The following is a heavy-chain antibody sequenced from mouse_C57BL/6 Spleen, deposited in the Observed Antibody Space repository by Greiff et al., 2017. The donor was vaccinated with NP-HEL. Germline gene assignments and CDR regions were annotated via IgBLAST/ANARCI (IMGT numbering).Heavy chain of an antibody. CDR2: ISYDGSN. CDR3: ARETLYYGNYVYAMDY. J-gene: IGHJ4*01. D-gene: IGHD2-1*01. Sequence: EVKLVESGPGLVKPSQSLSLTCSVTGYSITSGYYWNWIRQFPGNKLEWMGYISYDGSNNYNPSLKNRISITRDTSKNQFFLKLNSVTTEDTATYYCARETLYYGNYVYAMDYWGQGTSVTVSS. CDR1: GYSITSGYY. V-gene: IGHV3-6*01.